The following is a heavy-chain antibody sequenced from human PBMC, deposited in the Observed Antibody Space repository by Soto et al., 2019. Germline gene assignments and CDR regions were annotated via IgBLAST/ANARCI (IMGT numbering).Heavy chain of an antibody. D-gene: IGHD6-19*01. V-gene: IGHV1-2*02. Sequence: QVQLGQSGAEVKKPGASVKVSCKASGYTFTGYYMHWVRQAPGQGLEWMGWINPNSCGTNYAQKFQGRVTMTRDTSISTAYMELSRLRSDDTAVYYCARDSQWLTRGWFAPWGQGTLLTVSS. CDR1: GYTFTGYY. CDR3: ARDSQWLTRGWFAP. CDR2: INPNSCGT. J-gene: IGHJ5*02.